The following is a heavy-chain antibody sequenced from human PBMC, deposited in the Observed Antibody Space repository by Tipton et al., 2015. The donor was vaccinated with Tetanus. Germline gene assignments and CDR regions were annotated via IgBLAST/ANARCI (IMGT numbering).Heavy chain of an antibody. CDR2: IYSFGST. CDR3: ARGGDNLTFQRPTGRWFDP. J-gene: IGHJ5*02. V-gene: IGHV4-31*03. Sequence: TLSLTCTVSGGSISGGDYYWTWIRQRPGKGLEWIGDIYSFGSTYYHPALKGRVTISMDTSKNQFSLELNSVTAADTAIYYCARGGDNLTFQRPTGRWFDPWGHGTLVTVSS. D-gene: IGHD1-1*01. CDR1: GGSISGGDYY.